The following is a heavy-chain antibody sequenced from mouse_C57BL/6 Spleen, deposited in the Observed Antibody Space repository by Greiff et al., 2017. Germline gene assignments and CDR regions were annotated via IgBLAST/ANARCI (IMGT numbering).Heavy chain of an antibody. CDR3: ASGSGYFDY. CDR1: GYTFTDYN. V-gene: IGHV1-18*01. D-gene: IGHD1-1*02. Sequence: VQLQQSGPELVKPGASVKIPCKASGYTFTDYNMDWVKQSHGKSLEWIGDINPNNGGTNYNQKFKGKATLTVDKSSSTAYMELRSLTSADTAVYDCASGSGYFDYWGQGTTLTVSS. J-gene: IGHJ2*01. CDR2: INPNNGGT.